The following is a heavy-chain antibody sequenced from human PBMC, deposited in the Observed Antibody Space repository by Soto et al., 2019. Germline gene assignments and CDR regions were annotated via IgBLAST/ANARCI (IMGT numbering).Heavy chain of an antibody. Sequence: QVQLQESGPGLVKPSQTLPLTCTVSGGSITTDDYFWSWIRQSPERGLEWIGFIFHSGNTFNNPSLSGRASLSVDTSKNEFSLNLTSVTAADTAVYYCVREGTKISPQGYITAAGRFDHWGQGALVTVSS. CDR2: IFHSGNT. V-gene: IGHV4-30-4*01. J-gene: IGHJ4*02. CDR1: GGSITTDDYF. D-gene: IGHD6-25*01. CDR3: VREGTKISPQGYITAAGRFDH.